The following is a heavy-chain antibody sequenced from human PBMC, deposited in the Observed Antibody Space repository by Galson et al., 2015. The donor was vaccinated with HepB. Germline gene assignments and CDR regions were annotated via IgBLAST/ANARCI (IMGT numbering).Heavy chain of an antibody. V-gene: IGHV1-18*04. Sequence: SVKVSCKAYGFVFTYYGFSWVRQAPGQGLEWMGWISAHNGDTNYADNLQGRATLTTDTSTGTVYMELTNLGYDDTAIYYCARDEACRGSYYSLDYWGQGTLLTVSS. CDR1: GFVFTYYG. CDR2: ISAHNGDT. J-gene: IGHJ4*02. D-gene: IGHD1-26*01. CDR3: ARDEACRGSYYSLDY.